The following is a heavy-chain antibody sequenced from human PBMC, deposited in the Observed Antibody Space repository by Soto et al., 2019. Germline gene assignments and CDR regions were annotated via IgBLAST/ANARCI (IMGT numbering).Heavy chain of an antibody. CDR1: EYTLTGYD. D-gene: IGHD3-3*01. CDR3: AGRADPTIGYFDY. J-gene: IGHJ4*02. V-gene: IGHV1-2*02. CDR2: INPNSGDT. Sequence: APLQVSWQTSEYTLTGYDMRWVRQAPGQGLDWMGWINPNSGDTNYAPKVQGRVTMTRETAFSTVYSELTRLRSDDTAVYYRAGRADPTIGYFDYWGQGALVTVSS.